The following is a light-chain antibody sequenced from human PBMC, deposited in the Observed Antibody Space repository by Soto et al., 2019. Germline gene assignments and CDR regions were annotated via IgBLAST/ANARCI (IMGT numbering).Light chain of an antibody. CDR3: VLYMGSGTWV. Sequence: QAVLTQEPSFSVSPGGTVTLTCGLSSGSVSTNYYPAWYQQAPGQAPRTLIYNTYTRSSGVPDRFSGSILGTKAALTITGAQADDESDYYCVLYMGSGTWVFGGGTKLTVL. CDR1: SGSVSTNYY. CDR2: NTY. J-gene: IGLJ3*02. V-gene: IGLV8-61*01.